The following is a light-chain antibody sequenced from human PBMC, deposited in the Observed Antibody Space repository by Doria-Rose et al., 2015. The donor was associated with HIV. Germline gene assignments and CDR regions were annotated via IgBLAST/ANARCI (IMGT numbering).Light chain of an antibody. CDR2: GAS. V-gene: IGKV3-15*01. Sequence: QSPETLSVSPGESATLSCRASQSVSTDLAWYQHKPGQAPRLLIWGASTRATGIPARFSGSGSGTEFTLTISSLQSEDFAIYFCHQYNNWPTFGQGHGWTLN. J-gene: IGKJ5*01. CDR1: QSVSTD. CDR3: HQYNNWPT.